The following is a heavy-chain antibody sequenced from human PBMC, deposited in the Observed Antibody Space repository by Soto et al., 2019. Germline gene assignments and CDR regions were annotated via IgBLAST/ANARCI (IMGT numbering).Heavy chain of an antibody. V-gene: IGHV3-30-3*01. CDR1: GFIFSSYA. CDR3: TRADPTVTLSVFDP. Sequence: QVQLVESGGGVVQPGRSLRLSCAASGFIFSSYAMHWVRQAPGKGLEWVAVISYDGSSKYYADSVKGRFTISRDNSKNTRYLQMNSLSAEDTAVYYWTRADPTVTLSVFDPWGQGTLVTVSS. J-gene: IGHJ5*02. D-gene: IGHD4-17*01. CDR2: ISYDGSSK.